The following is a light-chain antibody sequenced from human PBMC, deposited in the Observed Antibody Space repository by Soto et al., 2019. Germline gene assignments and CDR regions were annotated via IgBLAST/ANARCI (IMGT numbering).Light chain of an antibody. CDR2: GPS. CDR1: QSVSGD. Sequence: EIVMMPSPATLSVSPVERATLSCRASQSVSGDLAWYQQKPGQAPRLLIYGPSTRATGIPARFSGSGSGTEFTLTISGLQSEDFAIYFCQQYKSWPITFGQGTRLEVK. V-gene: IGKV3-15*01. J-gene: IGKJ5*01. CDR3: QQYKSWPIT.